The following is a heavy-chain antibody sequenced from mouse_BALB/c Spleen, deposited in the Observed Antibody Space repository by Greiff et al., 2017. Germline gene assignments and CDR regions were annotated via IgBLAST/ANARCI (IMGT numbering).Heavy chain of an antibody. D-gene: IGHD3-3*01. Sequence: EVQRVESGPGLVKPSQSLSLTCTVTGYSITSDYAWNWIRQFPGNKLEWMGYISYSGSTSYNPSLKSRISITRDTSKNQFFLQLNSVTTEDTATYYCARSNKGLGAMDYWGQGTSVTVSS. CDR1: GYSITSDYA. CDR2: ISYSGST. J-gene: IGHJ4*01. CDR3: ARSNKGLGAMDY. V-gene: IGHV3-2*02.